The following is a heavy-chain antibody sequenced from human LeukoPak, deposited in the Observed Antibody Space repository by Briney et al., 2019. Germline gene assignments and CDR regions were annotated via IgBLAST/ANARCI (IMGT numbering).Heavy chain of an antibody. CDR3: ALNYDILTGYPTLDY. V-gene: IGHV1-8*01. CDR2: MNPNSGNT. D-gene: IGHD3-9*01. Sequence: GASVKVSCKASGYTFTSYDINWVRQATGQGLEWMGWMNPNSGNTGCAQKFQGRVTMTRNTSISTAYMELSSLRSEDTAVYYCALNYDILTGYPTLDYWGQGTLVTVSS. J-gene: IGHJ4*02. CDR1: GYTFTSYD.